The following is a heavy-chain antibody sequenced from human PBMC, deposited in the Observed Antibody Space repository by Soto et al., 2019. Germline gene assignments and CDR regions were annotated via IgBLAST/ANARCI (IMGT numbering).Heavy chain of an antibody. CDR1: GYSFTGSY. V-gene: IGHV1-2*02. CDR2: INPNSGGT. D-gene: IGHD3-10*01. CDR3: ASGEKEVWSNYYYSGMDV. Sequence: ASVKVSCKDSGYSFTGSYFHWARQAPGQGLEWMGWINPNSGGTYYAQKFQDRVTMPRDTSMSTAYMELRWLTSDDTALYHCASGEKEVWSNYYYSGMDVWGQGTTVTVSS. J-gene: IGHJ6*02.